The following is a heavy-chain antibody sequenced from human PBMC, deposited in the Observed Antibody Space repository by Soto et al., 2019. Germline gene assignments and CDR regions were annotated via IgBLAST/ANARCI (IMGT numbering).Heavy chain of an antibody. J-gene: IGHJ5*02. CDR2: ISYDGSNK. D-gene: IGHD3-22*01. CDR3: EKGAPSSGYMGDWFDP. CDR1: GFTFSSYG. Sequence: QVQLVESGGGVVQPGRSLRLSCAASGFTFSSYGMHWVRQAPGKGLEWVAVISYDGSNKYYADSVKGRFTISRDNSKNTRYMQMNSLIAEDTAVYYCEKGAPSSGYMGDWFDPWGQGTLVTVSS. V-gene: IGHV3-30*18.